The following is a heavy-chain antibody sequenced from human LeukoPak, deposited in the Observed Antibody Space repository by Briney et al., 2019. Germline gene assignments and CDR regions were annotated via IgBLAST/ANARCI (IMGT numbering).Heavy chain of an antibody. Sequence: SVKVSCKASGGTFSSYAISWVRQAPGQGLEWMGGIIPIFGTANYAQKFQGRVTITADESTSTAYMELSSLRSEDTAVYLCARAIESLVRGVPFDYWGQGTQVTVSS. J-gene: IGHJ4*02. D-gene: IGHD3-10*01. V-gene: IGHV1-69*13. CDR3: ARAIESLVRGVPFDY. CDR1: GGTFSSYA. CDR2: IIPIFGTA.